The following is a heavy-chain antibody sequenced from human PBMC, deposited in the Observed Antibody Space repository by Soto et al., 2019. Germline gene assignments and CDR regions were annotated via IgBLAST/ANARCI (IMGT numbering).Heavy chain of an antibody. Sequence: GGSLRLSCAASGFTFGDCAMHWVRQVPGKGLEWVSGFKWNSGDVGYADSVKGRFTISRDNARNSLYLQMNSLRPEDTAVYYCAKDRSSGSPYYGMDFWGQGTMVTVSS. CDR2: FKWNSGDV. CDR3: AKDRSSGSPYYGMDF. J-gene: IGHJ6*02. V-gene: IGHV3-9*01. CDR1: GFTFGDCA. D-gene: IGHD3-10*01.